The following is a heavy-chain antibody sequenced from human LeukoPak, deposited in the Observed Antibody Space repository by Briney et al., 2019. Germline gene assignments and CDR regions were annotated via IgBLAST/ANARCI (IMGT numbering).Heavy chain of an antibody. V-gene: IGHV4-59*01. CDR3: ARVGSYYGGDNWFDP. J-gene: IGHJ5*02. CDR1: VGSINNYY. Sequence: SETLSLTCTVSVGSINNYYWSWIRQPPGKGLEWIGYIYYSGSTNYNPSLKSRVTISVDTSKNQFSLKLSSVTAADTAVYYCARVGSYYGGDNWFDPWGQGTLVTVSS. D-gene: IGHD1-26*01. CDR2: IYYSGST.